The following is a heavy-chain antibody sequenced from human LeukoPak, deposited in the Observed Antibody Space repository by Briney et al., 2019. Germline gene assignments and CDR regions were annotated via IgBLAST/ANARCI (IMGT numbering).Heavy chain of an antibody. Sequence: PSETLSLTCTVSGGSMKSYYWSWIRQPPGKGLEWIGNIYYSGTTNYNPSVRSRVTISVDTSKNQFSLKLSSVTDADTAAYYCARKYWDAFDIRGQGTKVTVSS. D-gene: IGHD2/OR15-2a*01. CDR2: IYYSGTT. CDR1: GGSMKSYY. CDR3: ARKYWDAFDI. V-gene: IGHV4-59*08. J-gene: IGHJ3*02.